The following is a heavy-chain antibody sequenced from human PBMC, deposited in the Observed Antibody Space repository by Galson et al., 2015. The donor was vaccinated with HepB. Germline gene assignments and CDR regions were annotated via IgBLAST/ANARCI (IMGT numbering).Heavy chain of an antibody. CDR3: TRDPPGEEFNY. Sequence: SLRLSCAASGFTLSRYWMHRVRQAPGKGLVWVSHISSDGTSTTYADSVKGRFTISRDNAKNTLYLQMNSLGAEDTAVYYCTRDPPGEEFNYWGQGTLVTVSS. CDR1: GFTLSRYW. V-gene: IGHV3-74*01. CDR2: ISSDGTST. J-gene: IGHJ4*02. D-gene: IGHD3-16*01.